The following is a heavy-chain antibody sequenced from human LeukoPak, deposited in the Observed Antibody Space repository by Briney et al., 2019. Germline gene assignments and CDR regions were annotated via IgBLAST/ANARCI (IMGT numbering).Heavy chain of an antibody. CDR1: EFSVGSNY. V-gene: IGHV3-66*04. J-gene: IGHJ4*02. CDR3: ARQQWLDGAYYFDY. CDR2: IYSGGST. D-gene: IGHD6-19*01. Sequence: GGSLRLSCAASEFSVGSNYMTWVRQAPGKGLEGVSLIYSGGSTYYADSVKGRFTISRDNAKNSLYLQMNSLRAEDTAVYYCARQQWLDGAYYFDYWGQGTLVTVSS.